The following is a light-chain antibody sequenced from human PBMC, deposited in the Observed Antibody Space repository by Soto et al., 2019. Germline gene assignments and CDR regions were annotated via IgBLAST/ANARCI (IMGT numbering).Light chain of an antibody. CDR1: NIGSKS. CDR3: QVWDSSSDPRFV. Sequence: SYELTQPTSVSVAPGQTARITCGGTNIGSKSVHWYQQKPGQAPVLVVYDDSDRPSGIPERFSGSNSGNTATLTISRVEAGDEADYYCQVWDSSSDPRFVFGTGTKLTVL. V-gene: IGLV3-21*02. J-gene: IGLJ1*01. CDR2: DDS.